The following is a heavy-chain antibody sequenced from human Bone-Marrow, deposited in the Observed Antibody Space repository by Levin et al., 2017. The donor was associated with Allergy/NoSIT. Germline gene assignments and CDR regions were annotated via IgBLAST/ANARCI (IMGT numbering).Heavy chain of an antibody. D-gene: IGHD5-24*01. CDR3: ARLPGSRWLQLQGIDY. V-gene: IGHV4-39*01. CDR1: GGSISSSSYY. CDR2: IDYRGKT. J-gene: IGHJ4*02. Sequence: SETLSLTCSVSGGSISSSSYYWGWIRQPPGKGLEWIASIDYRGKTYYNPSLKSRVAISVETSKNQFSLKVSSVTAADTAVYYCARLPGSRWLQLQGIDYWGQGTLVTVSS.